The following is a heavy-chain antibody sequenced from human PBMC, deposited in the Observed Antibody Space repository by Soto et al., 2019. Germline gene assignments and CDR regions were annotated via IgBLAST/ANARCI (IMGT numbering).Heavy chain of an antibody. J-gene: IGHJ3*02. D-gene: IGHD2-21*02. V-gene: IGHV3-30-3*01. CDR3: ARDPCGGDCSNDAFDI. Sequence: GSLRLSCAASGFTFSSYAMHWVRQAPGKGLEWVAVISYDGSNKYYADSVKGRFTISRDNSKNTLYLQMNSLRAEDTAVYYCARDPCGGDCSNDAFDIWGQGTMVTVSS. CDR2: ISYDGSNK. CDR1: GFTFSSYA.